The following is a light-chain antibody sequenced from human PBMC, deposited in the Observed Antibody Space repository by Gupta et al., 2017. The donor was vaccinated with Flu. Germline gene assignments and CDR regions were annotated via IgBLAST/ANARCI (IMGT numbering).Light chain of an antibody. CDR3: GTWANSRTDGV. CDR2: DSN. J-gene: IGLJ3*02. CDR1: SSNIGNNY. V-gene: IGLV1-51*02. Sequence: KVTISCSGSSSNIGNNYVSWYQQFPGTAPKHLIYDSNRRPSGIPDRFSGSKSGTSATLSINGLQTGDEADDYGGTWANSRTDGVFGGGTKLTVL.